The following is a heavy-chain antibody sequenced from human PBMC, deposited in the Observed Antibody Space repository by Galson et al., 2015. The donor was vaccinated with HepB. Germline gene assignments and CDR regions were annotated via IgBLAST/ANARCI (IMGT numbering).Heavy chain of an antibody. D-gene: IGHD3-16*01. CDR3: AKDSLGTPGPFDAFDI. Sequence: SLRLSCAASGFTFSSYAMSWVRQAPGKGLEWVSAISGSGGSTYYADSVKGRFTISRDNSKNTLYLQMNSLRAEDTAVSYCAKDSLGTPGPFDAFDIWGQGTMVTVSS. CDR1: GFTFSSYA. CDR2: ISGSGGST. J-gene: IGHJ3*02. V-gene: IGHV3-23*01.